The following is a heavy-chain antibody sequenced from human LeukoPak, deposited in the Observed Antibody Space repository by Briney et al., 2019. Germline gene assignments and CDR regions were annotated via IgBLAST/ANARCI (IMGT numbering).Heavy chain of an antibody. V-gene: IGHV4-38-2*02. CDR2: IYHSATIYQSGST. D-gene: IGHD3-16*01. Sequence: RPSETLSLTCTVSGHSFSTGYYWGWLRQPPGKGLEWIGTIYHSATIYQSGSTSYNSSLNSRVSISFDLSNNQFSLKLRSLTAADTAVYFCARIRKLEGVLRWGSQRSEVGEPLAWGQGTLVTVSS. CDR1: GHSFSTGYY. CDR3: ARIRKLEGVLRWGSQRSEVGEPLA. J-gene: IGHJ5*02.